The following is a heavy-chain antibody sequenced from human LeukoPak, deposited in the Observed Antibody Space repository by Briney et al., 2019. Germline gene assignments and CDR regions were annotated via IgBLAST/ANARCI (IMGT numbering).Heavy chain of an antibody. J-gene: IGHJ4*02. CDR3: ARGRDQLWLPIFDY. CDR2: IRGNANNI. CDR1: GFPFSDYY. Sequence: GGSLRLSCAASGFPFSDYYMSWIRQAPGKGLEWVSHIRGNANNIYYADSVKGRFTISRDNAKNSLFLQMNSLRAEDTAVYYCARGRDQLWLPIFDYWGQGTLVTVSS. D-gene: IGHD2-21*01. V-gene: IGHV3-11*01.